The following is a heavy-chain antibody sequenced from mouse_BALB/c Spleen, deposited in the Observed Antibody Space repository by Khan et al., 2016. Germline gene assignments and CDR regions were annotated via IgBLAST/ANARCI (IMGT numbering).Heavy chain of an antibody. Sequence: EVQLVESGPGLVKPSQSLSLTCTVTGYSITSDYAWNWIRQFPGNKLEWMGYISYSGSTSYNPSLKSRISITRDTSKNQFFLQLNSVTTEDTATYYCARAGGFDYWGQGTTLTVSS. CDR2: ISYSGST. CDR3: ARAGGFDY. V-gene: IGHV3-2*02. J-gene: IGHJ2*01. CDR1: GYSITSDYA.